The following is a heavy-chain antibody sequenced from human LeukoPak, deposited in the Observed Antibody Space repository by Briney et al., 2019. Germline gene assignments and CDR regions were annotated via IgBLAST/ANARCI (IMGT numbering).Heavy chain of an antibody. Sequence: PGRSLRLSCAASGLTVSSNYMNWVRQAPGKGLEWVSVIHSGGSTYYADSVKGRFTISRDNSKNTLYLQMTSLRADDTAVYYCARGQQPFDCWGQGTLVTVSS. CDR1: GLTVSSNY. D-gene: IGHD6-13*01. CDR3: ARGQQPFDC. V-gene: IGHV3-53*01. CDR2: IHSGGST. J-gene: IGHJ4*02.